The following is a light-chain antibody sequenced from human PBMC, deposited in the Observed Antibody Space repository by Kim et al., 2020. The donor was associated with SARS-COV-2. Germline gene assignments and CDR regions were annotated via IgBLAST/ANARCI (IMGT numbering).Light chain of an antibody. J-gene: IGKJ2*01. Sequence: IRITQSPSSLSASTGVRVSITCRASQDIGRYLAWYQQKPGKAPNLLIYAAATLQTGVPSRISGSGSGTYFTLTINRLQSEDFASYYCQQYYDYPFTFGQGTKLEI. CDR1: QDIGRY. V-gene: IGKV1-8*01. CDR3: QQYYDYPFT. CDR2: AAA.